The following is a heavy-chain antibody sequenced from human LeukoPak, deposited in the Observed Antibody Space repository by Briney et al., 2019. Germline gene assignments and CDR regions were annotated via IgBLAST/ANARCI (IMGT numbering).Heavy chain of an antibody. CDR2: INAGNGNT. J-gene: IGHJ4*02. CDR3: ALATAPSEYHFHY. Sequence: ASVKVSCKASGYTFTSYAMRWVRHAPGQRLEWMGWINAGNGNTKYSQKFQGGVTITRDTSASTAYMELSRLRSEDTGVYYCALATAPSEYHFHYWGQGTLVTVSS. V-gene: IGHV1-3*01. D-gene: IGHD2-2*01. CDR1: GYTFTSYA.